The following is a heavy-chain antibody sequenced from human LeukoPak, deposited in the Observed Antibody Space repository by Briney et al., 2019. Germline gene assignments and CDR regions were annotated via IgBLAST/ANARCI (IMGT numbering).Heavy chain of an antibody. CDR1: GYTFTNYY. D-gene: IGHD1-14*01. CDR3: ARGISGIYYFDY. Sequence: ASVKVSCKASGYTFTNYYVHWVRQAPGQGLEWMGIFNPSGAGTHSAQTFQGRVTMTSDTSTGTVYMDLSSLTSEDTAVYYCARGISGIYYFDYWGQGTLVTVPS. CDR2: FNPSGAGT. V-gene: IGHV1-46*01. J-gene: IGHJ4*02.